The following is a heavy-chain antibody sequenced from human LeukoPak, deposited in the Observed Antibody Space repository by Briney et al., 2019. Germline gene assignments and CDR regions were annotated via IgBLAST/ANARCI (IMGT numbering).Heavy chain of an antibody. J-gene: IGHJ3*02. V-gene: IGHV3-21*04. Sequence: GGSLRLSCAASGFIFSYYSMNWVRQAPGKGLEWVSSINSNSNYMSYADSVKGRFIISRDNAKNSLYLQMNSLRAEDTALYYCARELDAFDIWGQGTMVTVSS. CDR3: ARELDAFDI. CDR2: INSNSNYM. CDR1: GFIFSYYS.